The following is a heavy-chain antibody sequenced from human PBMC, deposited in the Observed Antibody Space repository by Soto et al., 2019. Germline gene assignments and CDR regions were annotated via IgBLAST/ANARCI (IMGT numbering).Heavy chain of an antibody. CDR2: TYYRSKWFN. Sequence: PSQTLSLTCAISGDSVSNNSAAWNWIRQSPSRGLEWLGRTYYRSKWFNDYALAVKGRMSINPDTSENQFSLHLSSVTSEDTAVYYCAGMTSSGSYVDSWGQGILVTVSS. J-gene: IGHJ5*01. CDR3: AGMTSSGSYVDS. D-gene: IGHD6-19*01. V-gene: IGHV6-1*01. CDR1: GDSVSNNSAA.